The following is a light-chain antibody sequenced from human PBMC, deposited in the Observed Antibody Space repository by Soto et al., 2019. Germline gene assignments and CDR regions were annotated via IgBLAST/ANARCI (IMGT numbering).Light chain of an antibody. V-gene: IGKV3-15*01. J-gene: IGKJ5*01. CDR1: QSVSSS. CDR3: QQYKSWPPIT. CDR2: GAS. Sequence: EIMMTQSPPTLSVSPGERATLSCRASQSVSSSLAWYQQKPGQAPRLLIYGASTRATDTPARFSGSGSGTEFTLNISSLQSEDFAVYYCQQYKSWPPITLAQGTRLEIK.